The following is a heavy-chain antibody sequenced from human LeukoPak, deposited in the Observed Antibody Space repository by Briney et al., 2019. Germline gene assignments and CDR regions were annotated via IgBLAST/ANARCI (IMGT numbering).Heavy chain of an antibody. Sequence: GGSLRLSCSASGFTFSTYWMSWVRQAPGKGLEWVSAISGSGGSTYYADSVKGRFTISRDNSKNTLYLQMNSLRAEDTAVYYCAKVAYGDYVRDYWGQGTLVTVSS. V-gene: IGHV3-23*01. J-gene: IGHJ4*02. CDR1: GFTFSTYW. D-gene: IGHD4-17*01. CDR3: AKVAYGDYVRDY. CDR2: ISGSGGST.